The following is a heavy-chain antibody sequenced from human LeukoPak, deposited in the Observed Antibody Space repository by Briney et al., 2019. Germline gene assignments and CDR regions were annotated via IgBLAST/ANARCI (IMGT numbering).Heavy chain of an antibody. J-gene: IGHJ6*03. Sequence: PSETLSLTCTVSGDSISSSSSYWGWIRQPPGEGLEWIGSIYYSGSTYYNTSLKSRVTISVDTSKNQFSLKLSSVTAADTAVYYCARLGIAAAGTNYYYMDVWGKGTTVTISS. D-gene: IGHD6-13*01. CDR2: IYYSGST. CDR3: ARLGIAAAGTNYYYMDV. CDR1: GDSISSSSSY. V-gene: IGHV4-39*01.